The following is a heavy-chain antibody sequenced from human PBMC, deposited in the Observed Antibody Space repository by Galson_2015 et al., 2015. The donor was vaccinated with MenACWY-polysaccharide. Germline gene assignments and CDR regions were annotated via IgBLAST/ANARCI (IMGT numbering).Heavy chain of an antibody. CDR1: GDTFTSYD. D-gene: IGHD2-21*01. CDR3: ARWTSRGDPDGYLDY. V-gene: IGHV1-8*01. J-gene: IGHJ4*02. CDR2: MNPNSGNT. Sequence: SVKVSCKASGDTFTSYDINWVRQAPGQGLEWMGWMNPNSGNTGYAPNFEGRVTMTRDTSINTAYMELSSLTSEDTAVYYCARWTSRGDPDGYLDYWGQGTLVTVSS.